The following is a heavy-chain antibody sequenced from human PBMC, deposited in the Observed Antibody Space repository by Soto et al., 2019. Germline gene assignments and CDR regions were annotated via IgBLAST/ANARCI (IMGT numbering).Heavy chain of an antibody. CDR2: IYWNDDK. Sequence: SGPTLVNPTQTLTLTCTFSGFSLSTSGVGVGWIRQPPGKALEWLALIYWNDDKRYSPSLKSRLTITEDTSKNQVVLTMTNMDPVDIASYYSAHVGHYDSGMDVWGQGTLVTVSS. CDR1: GFSLSTSGVG. J-gene: IGHJ6*02. V-gene: IGHV2-5*01. CDR3: AHVGHYDSGMDV.